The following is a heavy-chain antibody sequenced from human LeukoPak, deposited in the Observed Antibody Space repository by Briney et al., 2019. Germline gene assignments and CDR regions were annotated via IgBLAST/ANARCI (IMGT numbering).Heavy chain of an antibody. V-gene: IGHV4-59*01. CDR1: GGSISSDY. CDR2: IYYSGRT. J-gene: IGHJ4*02. CDR3: ARGFYSPHY. Sequence: PSGTLSLSCTVSGGSISSDYWSWVRQPPGKGLEWIEYIYYSGRTYYNPSLKSRITKSVDTSKNQFSLKLSSVTAADTAVYYCARGFYSPHYWGQGTLVSVSS. D-gene: IGHD4-11*01.